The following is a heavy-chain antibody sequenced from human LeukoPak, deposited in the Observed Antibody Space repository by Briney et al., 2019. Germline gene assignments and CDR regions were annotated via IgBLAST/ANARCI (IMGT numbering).Heavy chain of an antibody. J-gene: IGHJ5*02. CDR1: GGTFSSYA. Sequence: ASVKVSCNASGGTFSSYAISWVRQAPGQGLEWMGGIIPIFGTANYAQKFQGRVTITTDESTSTAYMELSSLRSEDTAVYYCARCYDLWSGYYRWLDPWGQGTLVTVSS. CDR3: ARCYDLWSGYYRWLDP. D-gene: IGHD3-3*01. CDR2: IIPIFGTA. V-gene: IGHV1-69*05.